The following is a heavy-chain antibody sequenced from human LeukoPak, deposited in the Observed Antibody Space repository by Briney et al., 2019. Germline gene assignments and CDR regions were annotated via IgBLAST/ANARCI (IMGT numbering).Heavy chain of an antibody. D-gene: IGHD5-12*01. V-gene: IGHV3-23*01. J-gene: IGHJ6*03. CDR2: ISGSGGST. CDR3: ALRGSYYYYYYMDV. CDR1: GFTFSSYG. Sequence: PGGSLRLSCAASGFTFSSYGMSWVRQAPGKGLEWVSGISGSGGSTYYADSVKGRFTISRDNSKNTLYLQMNSLRAEDTAVYYCALRGSYYYYYYMDVWGKGTTVTISS.